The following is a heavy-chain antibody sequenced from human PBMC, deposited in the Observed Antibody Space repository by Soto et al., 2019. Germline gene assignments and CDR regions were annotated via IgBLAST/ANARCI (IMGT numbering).Heavy chain of an antibody. CDR3: ARSRGNWFDP. CDR1: GGSFSGYY. V-gene: IGHV4-34*01. J-gene: IGHJ5*02. CDR2: VNHSGST. Sequence: PSETLSLTCGVYGGSFSGYYWSWIRQPPGKGLEWIGEVNHSGSTNYNPSLKSRVTISVDTSKNQFSLKLSSVTAADTAVYYCARSRGNWFDPWGQGTLVTVSS.